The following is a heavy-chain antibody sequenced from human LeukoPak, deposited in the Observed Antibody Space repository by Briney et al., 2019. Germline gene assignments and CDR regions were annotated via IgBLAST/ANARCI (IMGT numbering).Heavy chain of an antibody. CDR3: XXXXXXYDIFGGGY. V-gene: IGHV3-48*03. J-gene: IGHJ4*02. D-gene: IGHD3-9*01. CDR2: ISSSGSTI. Sequence: CAASXFTFSSYGMSWVRQAPGKGLEWVSYISSSGSTIYYADSVKGRFTISRDNAKNSLFLQMNSLRAEDTAVYYCXXXXXXYDIFGGGYWGQGTLVTVSS. CDR1: XFTFSSYG.